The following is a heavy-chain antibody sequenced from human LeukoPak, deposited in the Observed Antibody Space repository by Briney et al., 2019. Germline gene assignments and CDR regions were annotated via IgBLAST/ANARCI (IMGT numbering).Heavy chain of an antibody. D-gene: IGHD1-26*01. J-gene: IGHJ4*02. CDR3: AREQLHSGRFDY. CDR2: VHNSGST. Sequence: SETLSLTCTVSGGSLSYFYWSWIRQSPGKGLQWIGYVHNSGSTNYNPSFASRLSISLDTSKQQFSLRLSSATAADTAVYYCAREQLHSGRFDYWGQGILVTVSS. V-gene: IGHV4-59*01. CDR1: GGSLSYFY.